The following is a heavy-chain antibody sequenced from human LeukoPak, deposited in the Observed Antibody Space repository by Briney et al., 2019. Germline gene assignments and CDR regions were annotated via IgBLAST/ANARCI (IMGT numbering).Heavy chain of an antibody. CDR1: GDSISSGYY. CDR3: ARSARWFFLVPAAIPAYFDY. Sequence: SETLSLTCAVSGDSISSGYYWGWIRQPPGKGLECIGSIYHSGSTYYNPSLKSRVTISVDTSMNQFSLKLSSVTAADTAVYYCARSARWFFLVPAAIPAYFDYWGQGTLVTVSS. J-gene: IGHJ4*02. V-gene: IGHV4-38-2*01. CDR2: IYHSGST. D-gene: IGHD2-2*01.